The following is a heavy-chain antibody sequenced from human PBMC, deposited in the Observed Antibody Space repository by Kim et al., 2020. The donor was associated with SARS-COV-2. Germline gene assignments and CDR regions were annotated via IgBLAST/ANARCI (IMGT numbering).Heavy chain of an antibody. J-gene: IGHJ4*02. D-gene: IGHD2-21*01. CDR3: AKGGWCDD. V-gene: IGHV3-23*01. Sequence: GGSLRLSCAASGFTFSNYAMTWVRQAPGKGLEWVSRISESGDSMLYADSVKGRFTISRDNSKDTLFLQMDSLRVEDTAVYYCAKGGWCDDWGRGTLVSVS. CDR1: GFTFSNYA. CDR2: ISESGDSM.